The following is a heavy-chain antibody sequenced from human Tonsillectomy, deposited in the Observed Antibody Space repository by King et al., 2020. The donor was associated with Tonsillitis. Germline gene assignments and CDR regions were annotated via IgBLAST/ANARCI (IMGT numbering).Heavy chain of an antibody. V-gene: IGHV2-26*01. CDR3: ARIVTLVTTTDYYYGMDV. CDR2: IFSNDEK. D-gene: IGHD4-17*01. Sequence: TLKESGPVLVKPTETLTLTCIVSGFSLSNARMGVSWIRQPAGKALEWLAHIFSNDEKSYSTSLKSRLTISKDTSKSQVVLTMTNMDPVDTATYYCARIVTLVTTTDYYYGMDVWGQGTTVTVSS. J-gene: IGHJ6*02. CDR1: GFSLSNARMG.